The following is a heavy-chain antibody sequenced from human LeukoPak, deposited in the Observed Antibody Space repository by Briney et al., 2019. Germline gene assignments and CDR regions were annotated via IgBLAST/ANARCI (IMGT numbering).Heavy chain of an antibody. CDR1: GFTFSSYG. V-gene: IGHV3-33*08. CDR2: IWYDGGNK. J-gene: IGHJ4*02. CDR3: VRDPYEAY. Sequence: PGGSLRLSCAASGFTFSSYGMHWVRQAPGKGLEWVAVIWYDGGNKLYGDSVKGRFTISRDNSKNTVYLQMNSLRVEDTAVYYCVRDPYEAYWGQGTLVTVSS. D-gene: IGHD5-12*01.